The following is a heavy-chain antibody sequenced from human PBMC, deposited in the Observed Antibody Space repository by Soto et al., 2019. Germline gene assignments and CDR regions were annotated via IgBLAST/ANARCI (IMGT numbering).Heavy chain of an antibody. CDR1: GDSFSGYY. D-gene: IGHD6-13*01. CDR2: VYTNGAT. J-gene: IGHJ5*02. CDR3: AREAAETVGDGYWCDP. V-gene: IGHV4-4*07. Sequence: SETLSLTCTVSGDSFSGYYWSWIRQPSGKGLEWIGRVYTNGATNYNPSLTRRVTVSGDTSRNQFSLKLRFVTAADTAVYYCAREAAETVGDGYWCDPWGQGTLVTVSS.